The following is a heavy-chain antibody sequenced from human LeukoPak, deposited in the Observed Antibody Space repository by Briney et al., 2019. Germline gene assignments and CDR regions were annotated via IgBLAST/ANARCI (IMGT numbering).Heavy chain of an antibody. V-gene: IGHV7-4-1*02. Sequence: GASVKVSCKASGYTFTTHAMNWVRQGPGQGLEWMGWINPNTGDPTYAQGFTGRFVFSLDTSVSTAYLQISSLEAEDTAVYFCARAYQPLGGLSFPDQWGQGTLVTVSS. J-gene: IGHJ5*02. D-gene: IGHD3-16*02. CDR2: INPNTGDP. CDR1: GYTFTTHA. CDR3: ARAYQPLGGLSFPDQ.